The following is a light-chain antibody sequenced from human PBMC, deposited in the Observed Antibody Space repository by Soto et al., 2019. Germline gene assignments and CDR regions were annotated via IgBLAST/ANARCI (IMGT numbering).Light chain of an antibody. CDR3: TSYTSTSHRLYV. CDR2: DVS. Sequence: QSALTQPASVSGSPGQSITISCTGTSSDVGGYNYVSWYQQHPGKAPKLMIYDVSNRPSGVSNRFSGSKSGNTASLTISGLQAEDEADYYCTSYTSTSHRLYVFGTGTKVPAL. J-gene: IGLJ1*01. V-gene: IGLV2-14*01. CDR1: SSDVGGYNY.